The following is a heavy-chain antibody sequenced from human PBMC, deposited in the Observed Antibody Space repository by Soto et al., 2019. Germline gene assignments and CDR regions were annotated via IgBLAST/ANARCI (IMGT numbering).Heavy chain of an antibody. CDR2: ISGSGGST. V-gene: IGHV3-23*01. CDR3: AKDLDSSGHYFYFDY. D-gene: IGHD3-22*01. CDR1: GFTFSSYA. J-gene: IGHJ4*02. Sequence: GGSLRLSCAASGFTFSSYAMSWVRQAPGKGPEWVSAISGSGGSTYYADSVKGRFTISRDNSKNTLYLQMNSLRAEDTAVYYCAKDLDSSGHYFYFDYWGQGTLVTVSS.